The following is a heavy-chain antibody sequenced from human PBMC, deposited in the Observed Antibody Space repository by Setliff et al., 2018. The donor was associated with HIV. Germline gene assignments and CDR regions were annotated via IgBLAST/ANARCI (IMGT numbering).Heavy chain of an antibody. Sequence: SETLSLTCAVYGGSLSSFSWTWIRQAPGKGLEWIGEVDHSGKSKENPSLRSRVTISADASKNQFSLKLTSVTAADTAVYYCARDARLDYYDRSGYSYNYYYMDVWGKGTTVTVSS. CDR1: GGSLSSFS. J-gene: IGHJ6*03. CDR2: VDHSGKS. V-gene: IGHV4-34*01. D-gene: IGHD3-22*01. CDR3: ARDARLDYYDRSGYSYNYYYMDV.